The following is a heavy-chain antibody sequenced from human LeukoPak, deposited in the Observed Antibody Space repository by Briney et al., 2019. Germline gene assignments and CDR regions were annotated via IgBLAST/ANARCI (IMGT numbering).Heavy chain of an antibody. J-gene: IGHJ4*02. D-gene: IGHD3-22*01. V-gene: IGHV4-59*01. Sequence: SETLSLTCTVSGGSISSYYWSWIRQPPGKGLEWIGYIHYSVSTNYNPSLESRVTISVDTSKNQFSLKLSSVTAADTAVYYCARGRMPDYYDSSGYQRRFDYWGQGTLVTVSS. CDR2: IHYSVST. CDR3: ARGRMPDYYDSSGYQRRFDY. CDR1: GGSISSYY.